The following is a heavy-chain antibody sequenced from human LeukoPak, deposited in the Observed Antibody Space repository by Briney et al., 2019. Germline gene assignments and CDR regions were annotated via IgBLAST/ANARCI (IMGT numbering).Heavy chain of an antibody. Sequence: PSETLSLTCTVSGGSISSYYWSWIRQPAGKGLEWIGRIYTSGSTNYNPSLKSRVTMSVDTSKNQFSLKLSSVTAADTAVYFCARERDGSGTQRGLDYWGQGTLVTVSS. CDR3: ARERDGSGTQRGLDY. D-gene: IGHD3-10*01. J-gene: IGHJ4*02. V-gene: IGHV4-4*07. CDR2: IYTSGST. CDR1: GGSISSYY.